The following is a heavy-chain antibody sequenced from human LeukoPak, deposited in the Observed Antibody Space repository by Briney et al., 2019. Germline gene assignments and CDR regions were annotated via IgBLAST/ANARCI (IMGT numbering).Heavy chain of an antibody. CDR3: ARARYNYGDSDY. D-gene: IGHD5-18*01. CDR2: IYHNGNT. V-gene: IGHV4-38-2*01. J-gene: IGHJ4*02. Sequence: SETLSLTCAVSGYSISSGYYWGWIRQPPGKGLEWIGTIYHNGNTYYNPSLNSRATISVDTSRNQFSLELGSVTAADTAVFYCARARYNYGDSDYWGQGTLVTVSS. CDR1: GYSISSGYY.